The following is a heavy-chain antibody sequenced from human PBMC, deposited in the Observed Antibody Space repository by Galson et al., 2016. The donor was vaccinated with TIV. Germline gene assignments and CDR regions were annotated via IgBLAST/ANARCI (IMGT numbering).Heavy chain of an antibody. J-gene: IGHJ6*02. CDR1: GFSLTSNGVG. Sequence: PALVKPTQTLTLTCTFSGFSLTSNGVGVGWIRQPPGKSLEWLALIFWNDDTRYSSSLTDRVTISKDASKAQVVLTPNYLASRDHAPYYCGHVTYDSWTGLSRLDVWGPGTTVTVSS. CDR3: GHVTYDSWTGLSRLDV. V-gene: IGHV2-5*01. CDR2: IFWNDDT. D-gene: IGHD3-3*01.